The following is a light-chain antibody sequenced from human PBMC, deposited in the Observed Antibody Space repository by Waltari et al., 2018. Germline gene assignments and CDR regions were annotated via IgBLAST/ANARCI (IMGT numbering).Light chain of an antibody. CDR2: DVS. J-gene: IGLJ2*01. Sequence: QSALTQPRSVSGSPGQSVTISCTGTSSDVGGYNYVSWYQQHPGKAPKLMIYDVSKRTSGVPDCFSGSKAGNTASRTISGLQAEDEADYYCCSYAGSYTSLFGGGTKLTVL. V-gene: IGLV2-11*01. CDR1: SSDVGGYNY. CDR3: CSYAGSYTSL.